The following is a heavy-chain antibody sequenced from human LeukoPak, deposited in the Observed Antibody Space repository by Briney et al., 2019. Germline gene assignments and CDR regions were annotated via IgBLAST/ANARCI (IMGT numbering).Heavy chain of an antibody. J-gene: IGHJ4*02. D-gene: IGHD6-19*01. CDR2: IGSGGSPI. CDR1: GFTFSHFF. Sequence: GGSLRLSCAASGFTFSHFFMNWIRQAPGKGLECVSYIGSGGSPIYYADSVKGRFTISRDNSKNTLYLQMNSLRAEDTAVYYCARDPVSVAGTFGFDYWGQGTLVTVSS. CDR3: ARDPVSVAGTFGFDY. V-gene: IGHV3-11*04.